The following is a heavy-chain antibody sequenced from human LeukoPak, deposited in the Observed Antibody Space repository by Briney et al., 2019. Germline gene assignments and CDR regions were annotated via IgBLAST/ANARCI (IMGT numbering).Heavy chain of an antibody. D-gene: IGHD3-3*01. CDR1: GFTFSTYG. CDR2: ITGSGGST. J-gene: IGHJ4*02. CDR3: ARDERLLSFLK. Sequence: GGSLRLSCAASGFTFSTYGMHWVRQAPGKGLEWVSGITGSGGSTYYADSVKGRFTISRDNSKNTLYLQMNSLRAEDTAIYYCARDERLLSFLKWGQGTLVTVSS. V-gene: IGHV3-23*01.